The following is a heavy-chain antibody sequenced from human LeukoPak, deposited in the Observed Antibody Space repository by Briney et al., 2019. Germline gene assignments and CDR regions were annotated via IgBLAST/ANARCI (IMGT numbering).Heavy chain of an antibody. CDR3: ARDINYSEVDY. D-gene: IGHD4-4*01. CDR2: INPSGGST. V-gene: IGHV1-46*01. CDR1: GYTFTSCY. J-gene: IGHJ4*02. Sequence: ASAKVSCKASGYTFTSCYMHWVRQAPGQGLEWMGIINPSGGSTSYAQKFHGRVTMTKDTSTSTVYMELSSLRSEDTAVYYCARDINYSEVDYWGQGTLVTVSS.